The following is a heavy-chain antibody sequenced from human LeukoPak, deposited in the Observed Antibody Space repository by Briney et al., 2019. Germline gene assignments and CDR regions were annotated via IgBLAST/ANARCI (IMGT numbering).Heavy chain of an antibody. D-gene: IGHD3-3*01. CDR1: GFTFSSYA. V-gene: IGHV3-30*04. CDR3: ARDVFGSVDY. Sequence: GGSLRLSCAASGFTFSSYAMHWVRQAPGKGLEWVSLSSYDGTIRYADSVKGRFTVFRDNSKNTLYLQMNSLRAEDTAVYYCARDVFGSVDYWGQGTLVTVSS. J-gene: IGHJ4*02. CDR2: SSYDGTIR.